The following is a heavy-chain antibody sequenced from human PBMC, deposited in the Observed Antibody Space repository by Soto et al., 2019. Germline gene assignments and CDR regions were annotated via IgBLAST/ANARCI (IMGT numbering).Heavy chain of an antibody. CDR3: AREMGGSIDS. CDR1: GGSISSSSYY. J-gene: IGHJ4*02. D-gene: IGHD1-26*01. V-gene: IGHV4-39*01. Sequence: QLQLQESGPGLVKPSETLSLTCTVSGGSISSSSYYWGWIRQPPGKGLEWIGTIYHSGSTYYKPSLKSRVTISVDTSKNQFSLRLNSVTAADTAIYYCAREMGGSIDSWGQGTLVTVSS. CDR2: IYHSGST.